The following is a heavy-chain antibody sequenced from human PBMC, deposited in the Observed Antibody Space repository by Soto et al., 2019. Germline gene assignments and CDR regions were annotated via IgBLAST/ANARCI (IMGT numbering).Heavy chain of an antibody. CDR2: IIPILGKA. D-gene: IGHD3-10*01. J-gene: IGHJ4*02. CDR3: ARGIRGTMVRGNYFDY. Sequence: QVHLVKSGAGVKKPGSSVRVSCKASGATFSSYTISWVRQAPGKGLEWMARIIPILGKANYAQKFQARVTITADKSTSTAYMELSSLRSEDTAVYYCARGIRGTMVRGNYFDYWGQGTLVTVSS. V-gene: IGHV1-69*08. CDR1: GATFSSYT.